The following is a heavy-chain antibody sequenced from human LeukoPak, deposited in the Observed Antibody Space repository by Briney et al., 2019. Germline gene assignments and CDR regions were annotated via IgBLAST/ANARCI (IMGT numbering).Heavy chain of an antibody. V-gene: IGHV4-30-4*07. CDR3: ARGRYYDSSGYPGGAFDI. J-gene: IGHJ3*02. Sequence: SQTLSLTCAVSGGSISSGGYSWSWIRQPPGEGLEWIGYIFYGGNTYYNPSLKSRVSISADTSKSQFSLKLSSVTATDTAVYYCARGRYYDSSGYPGGAFDIWDQGTMVTVSS. CDR2: IFYGGNT. CDR1: GGSISSGGYS. D-gene: IGHD3-22*01.